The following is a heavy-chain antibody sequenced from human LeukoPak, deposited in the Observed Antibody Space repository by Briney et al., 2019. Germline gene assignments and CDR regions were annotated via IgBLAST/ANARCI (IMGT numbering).Heavy chain of an antibody. J-gene: IGHJ4*02. V-gene: IGHV3-7*03. CDR2: IKRDGTEK. Sequence: GGSLRLSCAASGFTFSGYWMSWVRQTPGKGLEWVANIKRDGTEKYYVDSVKGRFTISRDNSKNTLYLQMNSLRAEDTAVYYCAKEGYSSGWDPFDYWGQGTLVTVSS. CDR1: GFTFSGYW. CDR3: AKEGYSSGWDPFDY. D-gene: IGHD6-19*01.